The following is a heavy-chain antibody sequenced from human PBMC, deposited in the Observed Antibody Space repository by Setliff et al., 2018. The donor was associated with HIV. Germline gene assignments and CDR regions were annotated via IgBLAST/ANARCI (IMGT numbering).Heavy chain of an antibody. J-gene: IGHJ3*02. CDR3: ARGRGVYAYVWGSYRYKGAVDI. D-gene: IGHD3-16*02. CDR1: GGSFSGYY. Sequence: SETLSLTCAVDGGSFSGYYWSWIRQPPGKGLEWIGEINHSGSTNYNPSLKSRVTISVDTSKNPFSLKLSSVTAADTAVYYCARGRGVYAYVWGSYRYKGAVDIWGQGTMVTVSS. CDR2: INHSGST. V-gene: IGHV4-34*01.